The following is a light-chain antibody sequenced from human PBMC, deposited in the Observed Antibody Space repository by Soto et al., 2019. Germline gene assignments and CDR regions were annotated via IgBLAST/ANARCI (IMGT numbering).Light chain of an antibody. Sequence: QSVLTQPPSVSEAPRQRVTISCTGSRSNIGAGYEAHWYQQVPGTAPKLLIYENNNRPSGVPDRVSGSKSGTSASLAITGLQAEDESGYYCQSYDSSLSGYVFGTGTKRTVL. V-gene: IGLV1-40*01. CDR3: QSYDSSLSGYV. CDR1: RSNIGAGYE. J-gene: IGLJ1*01. CDR2: ENN.